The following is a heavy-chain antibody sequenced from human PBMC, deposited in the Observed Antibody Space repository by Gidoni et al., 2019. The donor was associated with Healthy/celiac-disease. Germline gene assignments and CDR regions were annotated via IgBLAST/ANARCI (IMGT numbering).Heavy chain of an antibody. CDR2: IIPIFGTA. V-gene: IGHV1-69*01. D-gene: IGHD2-21*02. CDR3: ARAQNPIYDVVVTSPHPYYGMDV. Sequence: QVPLVQSGAEVKKPGSSVTVSCKASGGTFSSSAISWVRQAPGQGLEWMGGIIPIFGTANYAQKLQGRVTITADESTSTAYMELSSLRSEDTAVYYCARAQNPIYDVVVTSPHPYYGMDVWGQGTTVTVSS. CDR1: GGTFSSSA. J-gene: IGHJ6*02.